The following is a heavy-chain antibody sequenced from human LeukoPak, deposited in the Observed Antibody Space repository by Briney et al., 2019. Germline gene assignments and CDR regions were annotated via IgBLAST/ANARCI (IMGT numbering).Heavy chain of an antibody. CDR3: ARVSDAFDYFFDS. CDR1: GFAFSTYS. Sequence: GGSLRLSCAASGFAFSTYSMNWVRQAPGKGLEWVSSVSRSSRFIFYADSVQGRFTISRDDAKDSLFLQMNSLRAEDTAVYYCARVSDAFDYFFDSWGQGTLVTVSS. D-gene: IGHD5-12*01. CDR2: VSRSSRFI. J-gene: IGHJ4*02. V-gene: IGHV3-21*01.